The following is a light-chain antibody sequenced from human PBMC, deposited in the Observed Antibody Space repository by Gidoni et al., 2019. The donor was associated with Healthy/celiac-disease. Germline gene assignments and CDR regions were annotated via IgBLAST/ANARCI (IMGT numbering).Light chain of an antibody. CDR1: QSLLHSNGYNY. J-gene: IGKJ1*01. CDR2: LGS. Sequence: EPASISCRSSQSLLHSNGYNYLDWYLQKPGQSPQLLIYLGSNRASGVPDRFSGSGSGTDFTLKISRVEAEDVGVYYCMQALQLWTFGQXTKVEIK. V-gene: IGKV2-28*01. CDR3: MQALQLWT.